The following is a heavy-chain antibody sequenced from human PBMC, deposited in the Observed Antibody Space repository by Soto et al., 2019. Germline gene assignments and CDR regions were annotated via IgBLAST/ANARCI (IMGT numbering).Heavy chain of an antibody. CDR3: ARDWGSSWYTAVLRAQYYFDY. CDR2: ISSYNGNT. J-gene: IGHJ4*02. D-gene: IGHD6-13*01. Sequence: ASVKVSCKASGYTFTSYGISWVRQAPGQGLERMGWISSYNGNTNYAKRLQGRVTMTTNTSTSTAYMELRSLRSDDTAVYYCARDWGSSWYTAVLRAQYYFDYWGQGTLVTAPQ. V-gene: IGHV1-18*01. CDR1: GYTFTSYG.